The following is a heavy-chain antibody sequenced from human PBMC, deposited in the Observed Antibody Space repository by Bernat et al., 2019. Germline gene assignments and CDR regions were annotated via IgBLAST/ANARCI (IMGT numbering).Heavy chain of an antibody. V-gene: IGHV1-3*01. Sequence: QVQLVQSGAEVKKPGASVKVSCKASGYTFTSYAMHWVRQAPGQRLEWMGWINAGNGNTKYSQKFQGRVTITRDTSASTAYMELSSLRSEDTAVYYCARRVAGSRGADYWGQGTVVTVSS. CDR3: ARRVAGSRGADY. CDR2: INAGNGNT. D-gene: IGHD6-19*01. J-gene: IGHJ4*02. CDR1: GYTFTSYA.